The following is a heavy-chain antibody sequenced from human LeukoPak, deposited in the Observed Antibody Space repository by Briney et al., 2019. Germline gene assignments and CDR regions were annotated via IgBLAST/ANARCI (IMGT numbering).Heavy chain of an antibody. CDR2: VYSSGST. CDR1: GFTFSSYG. D-gene: IGHD6-13*01. Sequence: GGSLRLSCAASGFTFSSYGMNWVRQAPGKGLEWVSVVYSSGSTYYADSVKGRFTISRDNSKNTLHLQMNTLRAEDTAVYYCASRLAKAGSVEYWGQGTLVTVSS. J-gene: IGHJ4*02. CDR3: ASRLAKAGSVEY. V-gene: IGHV3-53*01.